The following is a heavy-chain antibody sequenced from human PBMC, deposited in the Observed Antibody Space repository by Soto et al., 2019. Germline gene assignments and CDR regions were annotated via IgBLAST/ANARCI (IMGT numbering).Heavy chain of an antibody. D-gene: IGHD3-16*02. CDR1: GFTVSSNY. CDR2: IYNGGST. V-gene: IGHV3-66*01. CDR3: ARDVPIIVF. J-gene: IGHJ4*02. Sequence: EVQLVESGGIVVQPGGSLRLSCAASGFTVSSNYMSWVRQAPGKGLEWVSVIYNGGSTYYADSVRGRFTISRDNSKNTVYLYMNSLRAEDTAVYYCARDVPIIVFWGQGTLVTVSS.